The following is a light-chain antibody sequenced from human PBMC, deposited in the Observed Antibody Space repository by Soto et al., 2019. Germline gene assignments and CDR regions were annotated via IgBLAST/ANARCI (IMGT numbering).Light chain of an antibody. CDR1: SSNFGNNF. CDR2: DNV. V-gene: IGLV1-51*01. J-gene: IGLJ1*01. Sequence: QSVLTQPPSVSAAPGQNVTISCSGTSSNFGNNFVSWYQHLPGTAPRILIYDNVKRPSGIPDRFSGFKSGASATLGITGLQTGDEADYYCGSWDTSLSLCYVFGTGTKVTVL. CDR3: GSWDTSLSLCYV.